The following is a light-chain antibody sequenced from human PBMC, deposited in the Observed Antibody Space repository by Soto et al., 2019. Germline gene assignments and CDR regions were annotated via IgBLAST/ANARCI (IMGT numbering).Light chain of an antibody. Sequence: DIQMTQSPSTLSASVVDRVTITCRASQSISSWLAWYQQKPGKAPKLLIYKASSLESGVPSRFSGSGSGTEFTLTISSLQPDDFATYYCQHGGTFGQGTKLEIK. J-gene: IGKJ2*02. CDR2: KAS. V-gene: IGKV1-5*03. CDR1: QSISSW. CDR3: QHGGT.